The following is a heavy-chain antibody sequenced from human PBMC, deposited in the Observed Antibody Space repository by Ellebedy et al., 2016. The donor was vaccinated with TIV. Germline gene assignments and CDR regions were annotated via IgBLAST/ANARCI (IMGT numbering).Heavy chain of an antibody. J-gene: IGHJ5*02. D-gene: IGHD6-19*01. Sequence: ASVKVSCXATGPTFSSYAISWVRQAPGQGLEWMGWISGDNSNTNYAQKFQGRVTMTIDTSTSTVYMDLNSLTSEDTAVYYCARVTQWQGFDPWGQGTLVTVSS. CDR3: ARVTQWQGFDP. CDR2: ISGDNSNT. V-gene: IGHV1-18*01. CDR1: GPTFSSYA.